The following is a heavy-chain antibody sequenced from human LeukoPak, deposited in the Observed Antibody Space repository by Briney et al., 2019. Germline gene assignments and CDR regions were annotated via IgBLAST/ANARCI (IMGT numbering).Heavy chain of an antibody. D-gene: IGHD6-13*01. Sequence: GASVKVSCKASGYTFTGYYMHWVRQAPGQGLEWMGRINPNSGGTSYAQKFQGRVTMTRDTSISTAYMELSRLRSDDTAVYYCARGIAAAGHIDYWGQGTLVTVSS. J-gene: IGHJ4*02. CDR2: INPNSGGT. CDR3: ARGIAAAGHIDY. V-gene: IGHV1-2*06. CDR1: GYTFTGYY.